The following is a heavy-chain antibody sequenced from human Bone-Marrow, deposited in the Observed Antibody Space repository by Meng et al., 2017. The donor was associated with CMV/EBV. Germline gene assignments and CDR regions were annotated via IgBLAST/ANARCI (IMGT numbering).Heavy chain of an antibody. Sequence: LSLTCAASGFDFNTYAMHWVRQPPGKGLEWMTVISYDGSNKFYADSVKGRFTISRDNSKNTLYLEMNSLSPEDTAVYYCARDRIYFDWLAYGMDVWGQRPTVTVSS. D-gene: IGHD3-9*01. V-gene: IGHV3-30-3*01. CDR1: GFDFNTYA. CDR2: ISYDGSNK. CDR3: ARDRIYFDWLAYGMDV. J-gene: IGHJ6*02.